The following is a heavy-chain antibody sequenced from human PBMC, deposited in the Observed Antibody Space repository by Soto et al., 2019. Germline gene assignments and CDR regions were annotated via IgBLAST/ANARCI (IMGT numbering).Heavy chain of an antibody. V-gene: IGHV3-23*01. Sequence: EVQLLESGGGLVQPGGSLRLSCAASGFTFSSYAMSWVRQAPGKGLEWVSAISGSGGSTYYADSVKGRFTISRDNSKNTLYLQMNSLRAEDTAVYYCARWGYSSGWTFDYWGQGTLVTVSS. J-gene: IGHJ4*02. CDR3: ARWGYSSGWTFDY. D-gene: IGHD6-19*01. CDR2: ISGSGGST. CDR1: GFTFSSYA.